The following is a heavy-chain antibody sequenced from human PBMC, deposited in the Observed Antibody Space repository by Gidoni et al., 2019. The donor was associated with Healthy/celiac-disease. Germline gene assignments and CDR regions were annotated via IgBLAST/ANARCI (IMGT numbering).Heavy chain of an antibody. Sequence: EVQLVESGGGLVQPGGSLRLSCAASGFTFSSYSMNWVRQAPGKGLEWVSYISSSSSTIYYADSVKGRFTISRDNAKNSLYLQMNSLRAEDTAVYYCARDDGSGSYPLDYWGQGTLVTVSS. CDR3: ARDDGSGSYPLDY. J-gene: IGHJ4*02. CDR2: ISSSSSTI. D-gene: IGHD3-10*01. CDR1: GFTFSSYS. V-gene: IGHV3-48*01.